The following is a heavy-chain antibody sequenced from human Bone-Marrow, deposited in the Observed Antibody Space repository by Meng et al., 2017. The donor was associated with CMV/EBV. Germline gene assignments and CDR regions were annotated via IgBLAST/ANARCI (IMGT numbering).Heavy chain of an antibody. D-gene: IGHD1-26*01. Sequence: GGSLRLSCVASGFTFDTYWMHWVRQAPGKGLEWVSAISGSGGSTYYADSVKGRFTISRDNSKNTLYLQMNSLRAEDTAVYYCAKVIVGATSGFDYWGQGTLVTVSS. CDR2: ISGSGGST. CDR3: AKVIVGATSGFDY. V-gene: IGHV3-23*01. J-gene: IGHJ4*02. CDR1: GFTFDTYW.